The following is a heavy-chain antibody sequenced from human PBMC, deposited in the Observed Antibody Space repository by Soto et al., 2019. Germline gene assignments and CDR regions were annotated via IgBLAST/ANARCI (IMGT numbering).Heavy chain of an antibody. CDR3: ARGRYCINGGCFPKWFDS. Sequence: TLSLTCSVSGDSISNLDYFWAWIRQPPGQALEYIGYIYKSATTYYNPSFESRVAISVDTSKSQFSLNVTSVTAADTAVYFCARGRYCINGGCFPKWFDSWGQGALVTVSS. V-gene: IGHV4-30-4*01. CDR2: IYKSATT. J-gene: IGHJ5*01. D-gene: IGHD2-8*01. CDR1: GDSISNLDYF.